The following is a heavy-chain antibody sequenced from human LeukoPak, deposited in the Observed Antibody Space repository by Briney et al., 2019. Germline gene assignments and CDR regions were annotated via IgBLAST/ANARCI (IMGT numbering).Heavy chain of an antibody. Sequence: GGSLRLSCAASGFTFSDHYMSWIRQAPGKGLEWVSRIKTDGSSTRYADSVKSRFTISRDNAKNTLYLQMNSLRAEDTAVYYCARVGYYYDSSGYSFDYWGQGTLVTVSS. D-gene: IGHD3-22*01. V-gene: IGHV3-74*01. J-gene: IGHJ4*02. CDR1: GFTFSDHY. CDR3: ARVGYYYDSSGYSFDY. CDR2: IKTDGSST.